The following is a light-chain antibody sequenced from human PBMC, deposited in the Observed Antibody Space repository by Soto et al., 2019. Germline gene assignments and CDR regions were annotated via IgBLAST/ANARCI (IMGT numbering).Light chain of an antibody. J-gene: IGKJ5*01. CDR2: DTF. Sequence: EIVLTQSPGTLSLSPGERATLSCRASQSLNSNYLAWHQQKPGQAPRLLIYDTFSRATGIPDRFSGSGSGTDFTHTISRLEPEDFAVYFCQQYDYLITFGQGTRLEIK. CDR1: QSLNSNY. V-gene: IGKV3-20*01. CDR3: QQYDYLIT.